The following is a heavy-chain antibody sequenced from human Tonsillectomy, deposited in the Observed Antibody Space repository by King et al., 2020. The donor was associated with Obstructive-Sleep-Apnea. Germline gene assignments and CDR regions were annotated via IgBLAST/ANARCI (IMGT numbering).Heavy chain of an antibody. Sequence: QLVQSGAEVKKPGASVKLSCKTSGYTFPNYAIHWVRQAPGQRLEWMGWITAGNGNTKYSQNFQDRVTITRDTSASLTYMDLSSLRSEDTAVYYCATAIYWSDFFTASLDYWGQGTLVTVSS. CDR2: ITAGNGNT. J-gene: IGHJ4*02. V-gene: IGHV1-3*01. D-gene: IGHD3-3*01. CDR1: GYTFPNYA. CDR3: ATAIYWSDFFTASLDY.